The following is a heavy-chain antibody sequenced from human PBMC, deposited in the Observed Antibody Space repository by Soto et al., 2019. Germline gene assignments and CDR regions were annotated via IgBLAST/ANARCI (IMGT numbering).Heavy chain of an antibody. J-gene: IGHJ3*02. V-gene: IGHV1-69*06. D-gene: IGHD3-22*01. CDR1: GGTFSSYA. CDR3: ARGRAYYYDSSGYSAFDI. Sequence: GASVKVSCKASGGTFSSYAISWVRQAPGQGLEWMGGIIPIFGTANYAQKFQGRVTITADKSTSTAYMELSSLRSEDTAVYYCARGRAYYYDSSGYSAFDIWGQGTMVTVSS. CDR2: IIPIFGTA.